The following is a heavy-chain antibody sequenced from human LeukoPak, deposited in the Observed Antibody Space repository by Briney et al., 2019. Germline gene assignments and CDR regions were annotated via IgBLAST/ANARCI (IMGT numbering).Heavy chain of an antibody. D-gene: IGHD2-21*02. CDR2: IYSGGST. CDR3: ARENGDCASYGMDV. J-gene: IGHJ6*02. CDR1: GFTVSSNY. V-gene: IGHV3-66*01. Sequence: GGSLRLSCAASGFTVSSNYMSWVRQAPGKGLEWVSVIYSGGSTYYADSVKGRFTISRDNSKNTLYLQMNSLRAEDTAVYYCARENGDCASYGMDVWGQGTTVTVSS.